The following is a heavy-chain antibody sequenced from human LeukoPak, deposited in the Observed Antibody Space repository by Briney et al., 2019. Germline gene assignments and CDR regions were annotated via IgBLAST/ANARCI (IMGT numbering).Heavy chain of an antibody. J-gene: IGHJ4*02. CDR3: ARGGFFGSGSLFDS. CDR1: GGSVSSGGSY. V-gene: IGHV4-31*03. Sequence: SETLSLTCSVSGGSVSSGGSYWTWIRQRPGKGLEWIGYIYYSGFTFYSPSLKTRFFISLDTSENQVSLKFNSVTAADTSVYYCARGGFFGSGSLFDSWGQGTLVTVSS. D-gene: IGHD3-10*01. CDR2: IYYSGFT.